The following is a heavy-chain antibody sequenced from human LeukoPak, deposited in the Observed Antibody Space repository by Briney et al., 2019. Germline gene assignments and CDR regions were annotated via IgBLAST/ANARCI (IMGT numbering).Heavy chain of an antibody. CDR2: GYYSGSS. J-gene: IGHJ4*02. CDR1: GASTNTDSYF. Sequence: SETLSLTCSVSGASTNTDSYFWGWIRQPPGKGLECIGSGYYSGSSHYNPSLKSRVTISVDTSKNQFSLRVSSVTAADTAVYYCVRLWLRWGIDYWGQGSLVSVSS. CDR3: VRLWLRWGIDY. D-gene: IGHD5-12*01. V-gene: IGHV4-39*01.